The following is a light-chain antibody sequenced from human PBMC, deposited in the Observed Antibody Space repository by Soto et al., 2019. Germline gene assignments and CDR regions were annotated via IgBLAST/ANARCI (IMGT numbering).Light chain of an antibody. Sequence: QSVLTQPPSVSAAPGQKVTISCSGSSSNIGNNYVSWYQQVPGTAPKLLIYDNSKRPSGIPDRFSGSKSGTSATLGITGLQTGDEADYYCGTWDSSLSAVVFGGGTKVTVL. J-gene: IGLJ2*01. CDR3: GTWDSSLSAVV. V-gene: IGLV1-51*01. CDR1: SSNIGNNY. CDR2: DNS.